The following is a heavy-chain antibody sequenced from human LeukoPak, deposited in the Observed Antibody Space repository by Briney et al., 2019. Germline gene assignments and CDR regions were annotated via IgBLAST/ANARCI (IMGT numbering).Heavy chain of an antibody. CDR1: GYTFTSYG. J-gene: IGHJ5*02. CDR2: ISAYNGNT. Sequence: ASVKVSCKASGYTFTSYGISWVRQAPGQGLERMGWISAYNGNTGYAQKFQGRVTLTRNTSISTAYMELSSLRSEDTAVYYCARDSLLLYRKQKYNWFDPWGQGTLVTVSS. CDR3: ARDSLLLYRKQKYNWFDP. V-gene: IGHV1-8*02. D-gene: IGHD2-2*02.